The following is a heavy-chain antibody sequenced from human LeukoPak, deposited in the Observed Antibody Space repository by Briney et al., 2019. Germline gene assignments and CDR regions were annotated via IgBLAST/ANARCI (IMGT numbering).Heavy chain of an antibody. V-gene: IGHV1-69*05. CDR2: IIPIFGTA. J-gene: IGHJ6*03. Sequence: SVKVSCKASGGTFSSYAISWVRRAPGQGLEWMGGIIPIFGTANYAQKFQGRVTITTDESTSTAYMELSSLRSDDTAVYYCARAGYCSGGSCYPYYYYYYMDVWGKGTTVTVSS. CDR3: ARAGYCSGGSCYPYYYYYYMDV. CDR1: GGTFSSYA. D-gene: IGHD2-15*01.